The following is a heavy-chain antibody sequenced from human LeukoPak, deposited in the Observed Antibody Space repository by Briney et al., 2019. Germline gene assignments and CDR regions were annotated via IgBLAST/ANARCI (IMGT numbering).Heavy chain of an antibody. J-gene: IGHJ3*02. Sequence: GGSLRLSCAASGFTFSSHGMRWVRQAPGKGLEWVSIIYRGGGTTYYADSVKGRFTISRDNSRNTLYLQMNSLRAEDTAVYYCARGMSGAFDIWGQGTMVTVSS. V-gene: IGHV3-23*03. CDR2: IYRGGGTT. CDR3: ARGMSGAFDI. D-gene: IGHD5/OR15-5a*01. CDR1: GFTFSSHG.